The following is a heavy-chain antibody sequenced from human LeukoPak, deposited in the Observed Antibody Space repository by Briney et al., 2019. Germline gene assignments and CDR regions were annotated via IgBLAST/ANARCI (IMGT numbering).Heavy chain of an antibody. D-gene: IGHD4-17*01. CDR2: INPNSGGT. V-gene: IGHV1-2*02. Sequence: ASVKVSFKASGYTFTGYYMHRVGQAPGQGLEWMGWINPNSGGTNYAQKFQGRVTITRDTSISTAYMELSRLRSDDTAVYYCARGDYSEYFQHWGQGTLVTVSS. J-gene: IGHJ1*01. CDR3: ARGDYSEYFQH. CDR1: GYTFTGYY.